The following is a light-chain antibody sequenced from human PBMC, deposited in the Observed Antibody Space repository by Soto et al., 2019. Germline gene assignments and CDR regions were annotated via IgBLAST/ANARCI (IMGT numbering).Light chain of an antibody. CDR2: DVS. CDR1: SSDVGGDDY. J-gene: IGLJ2*01. CDR3: ASYTTSSTVL. Sequence: QSALTQPASVSGSPGQSITISCIGTSSDVGGDDYVSWYQQYPGKVPKLVIYDVSYRPSGVSNRFSGSKSGNTASLTISGFQAEDEADYYCASYTTSSTVLFGGGTKLTVL. V-gene: IGLV2-14*03.